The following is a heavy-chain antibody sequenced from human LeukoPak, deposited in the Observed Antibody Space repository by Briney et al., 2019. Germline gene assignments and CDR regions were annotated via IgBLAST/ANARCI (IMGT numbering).Heavy chain of an antibody. J-gene: IGHJ3*02. D-gene: IGHD2-15*01. Sequence: GGSLRLSCAASGFTVSSNYMSWVRQAPGKGLEWVSVISSGGSTKYAASEQGRFTISRDNSKNTLYLQMNSLRAEDTAVYYCAGSEAALYGAFDIWGQGTMVTVSS. V-gene: IGHV3-66*01. CDR2: ISSGGST. CDR1: GFTVSSNY. CDR3: AGSEAALYGAFDI.